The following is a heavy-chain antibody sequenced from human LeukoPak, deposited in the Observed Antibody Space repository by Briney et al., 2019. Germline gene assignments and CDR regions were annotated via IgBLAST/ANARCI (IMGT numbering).Heavy chain of an antibody. Sequence: GGSLRLSCAASGFTVSSNYMSWVRQAPGKGLEWVSVIYSGGSTYYADSVKGRFTISRDNSKNTLYLQMNSLRAEDTAVYYCARARWGSGYYYYYMDVWGKGITVIVSS. CDR1: GFTVSSNY. CDR2: IYSGGST. V-gene: IGHV3-53*01. CDR3: ARARWGSGYYYYYMDV. D-gene: IGHD7-27*01. J-gene: IGHJ6*03.